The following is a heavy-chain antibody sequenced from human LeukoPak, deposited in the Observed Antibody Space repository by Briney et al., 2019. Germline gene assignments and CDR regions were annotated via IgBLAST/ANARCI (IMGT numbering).Heavy chain of an antibody. J-gene: IGHJ4*02. CDR1: GFTFSSYA. CDR3: AKGLGRWLSNGSDY. Sequence: PGGSLRLSCAASGFTFSSYAMSWVRQAPGKGLEWVSAISGSGGSTYYADSVKGRFTISRDNSKNTLYLQMNSLRAEDTAVYYCAKGLGRWLSNGSDYWGQGTLVTVSS. CDR2: ISGSGGST. V-gene: IGHV3-23*01. D-gene: IGHD3-16*01.